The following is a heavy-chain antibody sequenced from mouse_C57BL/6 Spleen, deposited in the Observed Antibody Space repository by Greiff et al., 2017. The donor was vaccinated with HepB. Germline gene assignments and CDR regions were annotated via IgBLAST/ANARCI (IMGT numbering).Heavy chain of an antibody. CDR2: ISSGSSTI. Sequence: EVQGVESGGGLVKPGGSLKLSCAASGFTFSDYGMHWVRQAPEKGLEWVAYISSGSSTIYYADTVKGRFTISRDNAKNTLFLQMTSLRSEDTAMYYCARKEIYGSRGDYFDYWGQGTTLTVSS. J-gene: IGHJ2*01. CDR3: ARKEIYGSRGDYFDY. V-gene: IGHV5-17*01. CDR1: GFTFSDYG. D-gene: IGHD1-1*01.